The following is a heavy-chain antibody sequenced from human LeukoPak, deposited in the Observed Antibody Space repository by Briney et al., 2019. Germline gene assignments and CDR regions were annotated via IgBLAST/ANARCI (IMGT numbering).Heavy chain of an antibody. CDR2: IYSGGST. J-gene: IGHJ4*02. V-gene: IGHV3-53*01. Sequence: PGGSLRLSCAASGFIVSSNYMSWVRQAPGKGLEWVPTIYSGGSTYYADSVKGRFTISRDNSQNTLYLQMNSLRAEDTAVYYCARAATLAGPFDYWGQGTLVTVSA. CDR1: GFIVSSNY. D-gene: IGHD6-13*01. CDR3: ARAATLAGPFDY.